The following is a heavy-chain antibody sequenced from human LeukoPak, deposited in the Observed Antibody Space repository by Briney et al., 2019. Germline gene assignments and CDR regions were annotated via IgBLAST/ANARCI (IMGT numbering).Heavy chain of an antibody. CDR1: GGSFSGYY. CDR3: ARGPWHYDYVWGSYRYRRDYFDY. D-gene: IGHD3-16*02. J-gene: IGHJ4*02. Sequence: PSETLSLTCAVYGGSFSGYYWSWIRQPPGKGLEWIGEINHSGSTNYNPSLKSRVTISVDTSKNQLSLKLSSVTAADTAVYYCARGPWHYDYVWGSYRYRRDYFDYWGQGTLVTVSS. CDR2: INHSGST. V-gene: IGHV4-34*01.